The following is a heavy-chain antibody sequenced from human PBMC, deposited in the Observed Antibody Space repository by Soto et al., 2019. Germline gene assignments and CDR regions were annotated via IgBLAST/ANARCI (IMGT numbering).Heavy chain of an antibody. CDR2: ISSSSSYI. Sequence: GVSLRLSCAASGFTFSSYSMNWVRQAPGKGLEWVSSISSSSSYIYYADSVKGRFTISRDNAKNSLYLQMNSLRAEDTAVYYCARDRVAAAWLEFDRWCQGRMVTVSS. J-gene: IGHJ3*02. V-gene: IGHV3-21*01. D-gene: IGHD6-13*01. CDR3: ARDRVAAAWLEFDR. CDR1: GFTFSSYS.